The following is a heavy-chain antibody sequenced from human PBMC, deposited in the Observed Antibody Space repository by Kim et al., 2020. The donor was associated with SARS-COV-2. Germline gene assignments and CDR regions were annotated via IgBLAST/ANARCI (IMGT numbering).Heavy chain of an antibody. J-gene: IGHJ4*02. D-gene: IGHD3-10*01. CDR1: GFTFSSYA. CDR3: AKGPMVRGVIILLADEYYFDY. V-gene: IGHV3-23*01. CDR2: ISGSGGST. Sequence: GGSLRLSCAASGFTFSSYAMSWVRQAPGKGLEWVSAISGSGGSTYYADSVKGRFTISRDNSKNTLYLQMNSLRAEDTAVYYCAKGPMVRGVIILLADEYYFDYWGQGTLVTVSS.